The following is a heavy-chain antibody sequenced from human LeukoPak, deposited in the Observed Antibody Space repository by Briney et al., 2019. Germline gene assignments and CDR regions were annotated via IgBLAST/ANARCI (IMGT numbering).Heavy chain of an antibody. Sequence: PGGSLRLSCAASGFTFSSYGMHWVRQAPGEGLERVAVISYDGSNKYYADSVKGRFTISRDNSKNTLYLQMNSLRAEDTAVYYCAKDTVGLLASDYWGQGTLVTVSS. CDR3: AKDTVGLLASDY. D-gene: IGHD4-17*01. J-gene: IGHJ4*02. CDR1: GFTFSSYG. CDR2: ISYDGSNK. V-gene: IGHV3-30*18.